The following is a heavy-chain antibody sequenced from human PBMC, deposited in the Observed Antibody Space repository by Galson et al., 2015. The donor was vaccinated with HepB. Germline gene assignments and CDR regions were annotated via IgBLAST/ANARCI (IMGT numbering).Heavy chain of an antibody. Sequence: SLRLSCAASEFTFSSYWMNWVRRAPGKGLEWVANINPDGSEKYYVASLKGRFTISRDNAKNSLYLQMDSLRAEDTAVYYCARRISLVRGIITKPDYYYGMAVWGQGTTVTVAS. J-gene: IGHJ6*02. CDR3: ARRISLVRGIITKPDYYYGMAV. CDR1: EFTFSSYW. CDR2: INPDGSEK. D-gene: IGHD3-10*01. V-gene: IGHV3-7*03.